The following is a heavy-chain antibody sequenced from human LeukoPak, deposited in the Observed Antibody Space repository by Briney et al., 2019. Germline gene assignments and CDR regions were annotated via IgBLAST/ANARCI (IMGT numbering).Heavy chain of an antibody. CDR3: AKDRIAAAGTEPPVFDP. CDR2: ISYDGSNK. Sequence: PGGSLRLSCAASGFTFSSYGMHWVRQAPGKGLEWVAVISYDGSNKYYADSVKGRFTISRDNSKNTLYLQMNSLRAEDTAVYYCAKDRIAAAGTEPPVFDPWGQGTLVTVSS. V-gene: IGHV3-30*18. CDR1: GFTFSSYG. J-gene: IGHJ5*02. D-gene: IGHD6-13*01.